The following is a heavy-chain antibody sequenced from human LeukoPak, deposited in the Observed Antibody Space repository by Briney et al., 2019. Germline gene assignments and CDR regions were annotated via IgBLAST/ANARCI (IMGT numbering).Heavy chain of an antibody. CDR3: ARGIQLWSYYYYGMDV. Sequence: SETLSLTCAVYGGSFSGYYWSWIRQPPGKGLEWIGEINHSGSTNYNPSLKSRVTISVDTSKNQFSLKLSSVSAADTAVYYCARGIQLWSYYYYGMDVWGQGTTVTVSS. CDR1: GGSFSGYY. V-gene: IGHV4-34*01. J-gene: IGHJ6*02. D-gene: IGHD5-18*01. CDR2: INHSGST.